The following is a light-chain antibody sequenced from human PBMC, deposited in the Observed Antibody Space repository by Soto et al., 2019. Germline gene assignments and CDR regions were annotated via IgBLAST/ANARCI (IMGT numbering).Light chain of an antibody. V-gene: IGKV1-16*02. CDR2: GTS. CDR3: QQYNHHPLT. CDR1: QDISIY. Sequence: DVQMTQSPSSLTASVGDTVTITCRASQDISIYLAWFQQKPGKAPKSLIYGTSTLHSGVPSKFSGSRSGTDFTLTISSVQPEDFATYYCQQYNHHPLTFGGGTKVEIK. J-gene: IGKJ4*01.